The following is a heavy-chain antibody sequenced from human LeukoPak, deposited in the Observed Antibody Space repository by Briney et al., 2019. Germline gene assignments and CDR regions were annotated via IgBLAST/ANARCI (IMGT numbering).Heavy chain of an antibody. CDR2: LNWNGDST. D-gene: IGHD3-22*01. CDR1: GFTFSSYG. Sequence: GALRLSCAASGFTFSSYGMHWVRQAPGKGLEWVSGLNWNGDSTGYADSVKGRFTISRDNAKNSLYLQMNSLRAEDTALYYCARRTYYYDSSGYSYYFDYWGQGTLVTVSS. J-gene: IGHJ4*02. V-gene: IGHV3-20*04. CDR3: ARRTYYYDSSGYSYYFDY.